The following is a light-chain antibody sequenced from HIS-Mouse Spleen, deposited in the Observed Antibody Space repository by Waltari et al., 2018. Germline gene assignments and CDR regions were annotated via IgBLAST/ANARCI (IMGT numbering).Light chain of an antibody. CDR1: QDISNY. CDR3: QQYDNLP. Sequence: DIQMTQSPSSLSASVGDRVTITCQASQDISNYLNWYQQKPGKAPKLLIYDASNLETGVPSRFNGGGSGTDFTFTSSSLQPEDIATYYCQQYDNLPFGGGTKVEIK. J-gene: IGKJ4*01. V-gene: IGKV1-33*01. CDR2: DAS.